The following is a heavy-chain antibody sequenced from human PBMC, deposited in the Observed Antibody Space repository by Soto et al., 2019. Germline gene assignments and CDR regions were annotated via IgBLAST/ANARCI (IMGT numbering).Heavy chain of an antibody. D-gene: IGHD3-3*02. CDR1: GFIFNNYA. CDR3: AKLQAHIFGPGAYFDY. V-gene: IGHV3-23*04. Sequence: EVQLVESGGGLVQPGGSLRLSCAASGFIFNNYAMSWVRQAPGKGLEWVSVISGSGVSTDNVDSVKGRFTISRDNSKNTLYLHMNSLRAEDTAVYYCAKLQAHIFGPGAYFDYWGQGTLVTVSS. J-gene: IGHJ4*02. CDR2: ISGSGVST.